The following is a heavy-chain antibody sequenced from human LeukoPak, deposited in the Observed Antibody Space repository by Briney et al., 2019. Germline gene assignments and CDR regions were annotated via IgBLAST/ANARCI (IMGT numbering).Heavy chain of an antibody. J-gene: IGHJ6*03. CDR3: ARDGSARPGYYMDV. V-gene: IGHV4-39*07. D-gene: IGHD6-6*01. CDR1: NGPISSSSYY. CDR2: IYYSGST. Sequence: PSETLSLTCNVSNGPISSSSYYWGWIRQPPGEGLEWIGSIYYSGSTHYNPSLKSRVTMSVDTSKNQFSLRLSSVTAADTAVYYCARDGSARPGYYMDVWGKGTTVAVSS.